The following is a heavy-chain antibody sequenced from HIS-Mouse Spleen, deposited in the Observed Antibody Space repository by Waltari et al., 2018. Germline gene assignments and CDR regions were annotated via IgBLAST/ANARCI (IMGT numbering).Heavy chain of an antibody. V-gene: IGHV2-5*02. CDR3: AHREFQQLGRYFQH. CDR2: IYWDDDK. D-gene: IGHD6-13*01. CDR1: GFLLSTSGVG. Sequence: QITLKESGPTLVKPTQTLTLTCTFSGFLLSTSGVGVGWIRQPPGKALEWLALIYWDDDKRYSPSLKSRLTLTKDTSKNQVVLTMTNMDPVDTATYYCAHREFQQLGRYFQHWGQGTLVTVSS. J-gene: IGHJ1*01.